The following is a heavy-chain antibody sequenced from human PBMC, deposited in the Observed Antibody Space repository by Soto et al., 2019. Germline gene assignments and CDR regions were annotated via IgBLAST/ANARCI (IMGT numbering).Heavy chain of an antibody. CDR1: GFTFSSYS. CDR3: ARGGDYDFWRGYYTDAFDI. Sequence: GESLKISCAASGFTFSSYSMNWVRQAPGKGLEWVSYISSSSSTIYYADSVKGRFTISRDNAKNSLYLQMNSLRDEDTAVYYCARGGDYDFWRGYYTDAFDIWGQGTMVTVSS. V-gene: IGHV3-48*02. J-gene: IGHJ3*02. CDR2: ISSSSSTI. D-gene: IGHD3-3*01.